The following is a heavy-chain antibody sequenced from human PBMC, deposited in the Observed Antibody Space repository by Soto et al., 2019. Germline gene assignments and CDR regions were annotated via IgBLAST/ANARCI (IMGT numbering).Heavy chain of an antibody. D-gene: IGHD3-3*01. CDR2: IWYDGSNK. V-gene: IGHV3-33*01. J-gene: IGHJ4*02. Sequence: QVQLVESGGGVVQPGRSLRLSCAASGFTFSSYGMHWVRQAPGKGLEWVAVIWYDGSNKYYADSVKGRFTISRDNSKNRLYLQMNSLRAEDTAVYYCARGGYDFWSGYYAKGGYYFDYWGQGTLVTVSS. CDR1: GFTFSSYG. CDR3: ARGGYDFWSGYYAKGGYYFDY.